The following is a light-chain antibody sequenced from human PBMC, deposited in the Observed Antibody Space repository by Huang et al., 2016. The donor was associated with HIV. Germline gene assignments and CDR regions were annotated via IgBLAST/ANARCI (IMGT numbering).Light chain of an antibody. J-gene: IGKJ1*01. CDR1: QDINNY. V-gene: IGKV1-33*01. Sequence: DIQMTQSPSSLSASVGDRVIITCQASQDINNYLNWYQQRPGKAPKLLIYDASNLETGVPSRFSGSGSGTDVTFTISSLQPEDIATYYCQQYDILPQTFGQGTKVEI. CDR3: QQYDILPQT. CDR2: DAS.